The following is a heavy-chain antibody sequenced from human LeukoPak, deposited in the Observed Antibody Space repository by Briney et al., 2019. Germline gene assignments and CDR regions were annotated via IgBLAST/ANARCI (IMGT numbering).Heavy chain of an antibody. V-gene: IGHV4-4*07. J-gene: IGHJ4*02. Sequence: SETLSLTCTVSGGSISSYYWTWIRQPAGKGLEWIGRIYTSGSTNYNPSLKSRVTMSVDTFKNQFSLKLSSVTAADTAMYYCARAAEYSSGWYLFDYWGQGTLVTVSA. D-gene: IGHD6-19*01. CDR2: IYTSGST. CDR1: GGSISSYY. CDR3: ARAAEYSSGWYLFDY.